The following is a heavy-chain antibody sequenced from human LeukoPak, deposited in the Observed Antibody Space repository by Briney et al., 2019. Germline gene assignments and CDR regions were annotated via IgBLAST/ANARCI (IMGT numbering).Heavy chain of an antibody. Sequence: GGSLRLSCAASGFTFSSYEMNWVRQAPGKGLEWVSYITFSSSIIYYADSVRGRFTISRDNAKNSLYLQMNNLRADDTAVYYCAKVLLRALDYMDVWGKGTTVTVSS. J-gene: IGHJ6*03. CDR3: AKVLLRALDYMDV. CDR2: ITFSSSII. V-gene: IGHV3-48*03. D-gene: IGHD2-15*01. CDR1: GFTFSSYE.